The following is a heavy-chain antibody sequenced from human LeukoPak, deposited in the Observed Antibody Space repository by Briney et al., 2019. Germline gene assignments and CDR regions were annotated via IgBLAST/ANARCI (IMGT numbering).Heavy chain of an antibody. V-gene: IGHV3-7*01. CDR3: AKEGY. CDR2: IKQDGGEK. CDR1: GFSFSVNW. Sequence: PGGSLRLSCAASGFSFSVNWMSWVRQAPGKGPEWVASIKQDGGEKYYVDSVSGRFTISRDNAKNSLYLQMNSLRAEDTAVYYCAKEGYWGQGTLVTVSS. J-gene: IGHJ4*02.